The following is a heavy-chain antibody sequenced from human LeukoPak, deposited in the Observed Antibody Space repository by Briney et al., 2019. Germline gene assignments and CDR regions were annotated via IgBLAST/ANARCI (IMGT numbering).Heavy chain of an antibody. J-gene: IGHJ4*02. Sequence: GGSLRLSCVASGFTFSNYGMSWVRQAPEKGLDWVSVISGSAHKIRYADSVKGRFTISRDNSENTVYLQMNNLRAEDTALYYCAGRVTGYSSGYVYWGQGTLVTVSS. V-gene: IGHV3-23*01. CDR2: ISGSAHKI. CDR1: GFTFSNYG. CDR3: AGRVTGYSSGYVY. D-gene: IGHD5-18*01.